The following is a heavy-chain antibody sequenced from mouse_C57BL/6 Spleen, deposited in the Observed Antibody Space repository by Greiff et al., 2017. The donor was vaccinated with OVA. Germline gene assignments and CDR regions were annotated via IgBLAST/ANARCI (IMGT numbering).Heavy chain of an antibody. J-gene: IGHJ2*01. V-gene: IGHV3-1*01. CDR3: ARGTGYFDY. CDR2: ISYSGST. Sequence: EVQRVESGPGMVKPSQSLSLTCTVTGYSITSGYDWHWIRHLPGNKLEWMGYISYSGSTNYNPSLKSRISITHDTSKNHFFLKLNSVTTEDTATYYCARGTGYFDYWGQGTTLTVSS. CDR1: GYSITSGYD.